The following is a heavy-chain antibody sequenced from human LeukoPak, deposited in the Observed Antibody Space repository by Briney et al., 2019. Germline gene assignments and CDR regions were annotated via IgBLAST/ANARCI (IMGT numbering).Heavy chain of an antibody. Sequence: SETLSLTCTVSGGSISSYYWSWIRQPAGKGLEWIGRIYTSGSTNYNPSLKSRVTMSVDTSKNQFSLKLSSVTAADTAVYYCARAKRTGTQAYNWFDPWGQGTLVTVSS. CDR1: GGSISSYY. CDR3: ARAKRTGTQAYNWFDP. D-gene: IGHD1-1*01. J-gene: IGHJ5*02. V-gene: IGHV4-4*07. CDR2: IYTSGST.